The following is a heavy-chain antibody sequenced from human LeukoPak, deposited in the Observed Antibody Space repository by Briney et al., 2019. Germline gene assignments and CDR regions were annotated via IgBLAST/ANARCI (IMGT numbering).Heavy chain of an antibody. D-gene: IGHD3-22*01. CDR2: ISYDGSNK. Sequence: GGSLRLSCAASGYTFSSYAMHRVRQAPGKGLEWVAVISYDGSNKYYADSVKGRFTISRDNSKNTLYLQMNSLRAEDTAVYYCARSGYGDSSGYYYGGDYWGQGTLVTVSS. CDR3: ARSGYGDSSGYYYGGDY. CDR1: GYTFSSYA. J-gene: IGHJ4*02. V-gene: IGHV3-30-3*01.